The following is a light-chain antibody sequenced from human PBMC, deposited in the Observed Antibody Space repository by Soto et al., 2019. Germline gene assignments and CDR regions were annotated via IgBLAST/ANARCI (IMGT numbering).Light chain of an antibody. CDR2: RND. V-gene: IGLV1-47*01. CDR3: ASWDDSLSGSYV. J-gene: IGLJ1*01. Sequence: QSVLTQPPSASGTPGQRISVSCSGSSSNIGNNYVFWYQHLPGTAPKLLIYRNDQRPSGVSARFSGSKSGTSASLAISGLRYEDEADYYCASWDDSLSGSYVFGPGTKLTVL. CDR1: SSNIGNNY.